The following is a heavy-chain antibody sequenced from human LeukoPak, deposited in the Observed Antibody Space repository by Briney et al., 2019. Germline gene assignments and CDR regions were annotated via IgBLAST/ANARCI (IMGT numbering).Heavy chain of an antibody. Sequence: SSETLSLTCTVSLDTTTSNFWSWVRQPPGKGLEWIGEIHRSGSPNYNPSLQSRVTISIDRSRNQIVLELSSVTAADTAFYYCAREILGGFNPRAYWGQGTLVTVSS. CDR1: LDTTTSNF. J-gene: IGHJ4*02. CDR3: AREILGGFNPRAY. CDR2: IHRSGSP. D-gene: IGHD1-14*01. V-gene: IGHV4-4*02.